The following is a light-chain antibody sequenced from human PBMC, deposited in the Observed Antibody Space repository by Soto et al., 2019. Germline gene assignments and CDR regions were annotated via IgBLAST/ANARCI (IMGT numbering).Light chain of an antibody. J-gene: IGKJ1*01. V-gene: IGKV1-5*03. CDR1: QSISSW. Sequence: DIQMTQSPSTLSASVGDRVTITCRASQSISSWLAWYQQKPGKAPKLLIYKASSLESGAPSRLSGSGPGTEFTLAIRSLQPNDFATYYYQQYNSYSWTFGHGTKVEIK. CDR3: QQYNSYSWT. CDR2: KAS.